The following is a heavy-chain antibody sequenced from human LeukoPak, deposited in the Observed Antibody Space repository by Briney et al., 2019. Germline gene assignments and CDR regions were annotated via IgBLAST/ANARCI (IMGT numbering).Heavy chain of an antibody. D-gene: IGHD3-22*01. V-gene: IGHV3-23*01. CDR3: AKHRYYDGGVYSSFDP. J-gene: IGHJ5*02. Sequence: QPGGSLRLSCAASGFTFSSYAMHWVRQAPGKGLEWVSGISDIGDTTYYADSVKGRFTISRDNSKNTLYLQMNSLRVEDTAVYYCAKHRYYDGGVYSSFDPWGQGTLVAVSS. CDR2: ISDIGDTT. CDR1: GFTFSSYA.